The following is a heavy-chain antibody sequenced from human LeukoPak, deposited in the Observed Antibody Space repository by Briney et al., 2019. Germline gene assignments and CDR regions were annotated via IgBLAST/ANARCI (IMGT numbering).Heavy chain of an antibody. V-gene: IGHV3-9*01. J-gene: IGHJ5*02. CDR3: AKDILRYSSGGWFDP. D-gene: IGHD6-19*01. CDR1: EFTFDDYA. CDR2: ISWNSGSI. Sequence: PGGSLRLSCAAPEFTFDDYAMPWVRQAPGKGREWASGISWNSGSIGYADSVKGRFTISRDNAKNSLYLQMNSLRAEDTALYYCAKDILRYSSGGWFDPWGQGTLVTVSS.